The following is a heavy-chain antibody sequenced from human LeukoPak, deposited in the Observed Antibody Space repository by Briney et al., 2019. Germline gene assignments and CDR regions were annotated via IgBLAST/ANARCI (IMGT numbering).Heavy chain of an antibody. CDR1: GFTFSSYA. V-gene: IGHV3-64*01. CDR2: ISSNGGST. D-gene: IGHD4-17*01. CDR3: ARDPHPTVTTVDY. Sequence: GGSLRLSCAASGFTFSSYAMHWVRQAPGKGLEYVSAISSNGGSTYYANSVKGRFTISRDNSKNTLYLQMGSLRAEDMAVYYCARDPHPTVTTVDYWGQGTLVTVSS. J-gene: IGHJ4*02.